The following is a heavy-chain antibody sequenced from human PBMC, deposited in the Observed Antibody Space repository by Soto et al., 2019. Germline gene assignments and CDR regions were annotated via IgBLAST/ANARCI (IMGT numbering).Heavy chain of an antibody. D-gene: IGHD3-10*01. CDR3: ARVVYGSGSYYEDAFDI. Sequence: GGSLRLSCAASGFTFSSYDMHWVRQATGKGLEWVSAIGTAGATYYPGSVKGRFTISRENAKNSLYLQMNSLRAEDTAVYYCARVVYGSGSYYEDAFDIWGQGTMVTVSS. V-gene: IGHV3-13*01. CDR2: IGTAGAT. CDR1: GFTFSSYD. J-gene: IGHJ3*02.